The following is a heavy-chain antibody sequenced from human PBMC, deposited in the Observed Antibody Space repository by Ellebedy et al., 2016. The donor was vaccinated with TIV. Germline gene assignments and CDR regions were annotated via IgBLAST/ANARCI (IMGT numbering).Heavy chain of an antibody. CDR2: MYYSGST. J-gene: IGHJ4*02. CDR3: ARDGFGGAFDY. Sequence: MPSETLSLTCTVSGGSISSYFWSWIRQPPGKGLEWIGYMYYSGSTNYNPSLKSRVTISVDTSKNQFSLKLSSVTAADTAVYYCARDGFGGAFDYWGQGALVTVSS. CDR1: GGSISSYF. D-gene: IGHD3-16*01. V-gene: IGHV4-59*01.